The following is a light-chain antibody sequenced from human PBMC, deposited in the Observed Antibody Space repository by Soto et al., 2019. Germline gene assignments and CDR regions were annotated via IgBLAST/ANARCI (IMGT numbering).Light chain of an antibody. Sequence: DIQMTQSPSSRSASVGDRVTITCRASQDISNYLNWYQQRPGKAPKLLNYDASNLERGVPSRFSGTRSGNHFNFAITSLLSLDVGTYYCHQSDSLPIPFGQGTRLEI. CDR2: DAS. CDR3: HQSDSLPIP. CDR1: QDISNY. V-gene: IGKV1-33*01. J-gene: IGKJ5*01.